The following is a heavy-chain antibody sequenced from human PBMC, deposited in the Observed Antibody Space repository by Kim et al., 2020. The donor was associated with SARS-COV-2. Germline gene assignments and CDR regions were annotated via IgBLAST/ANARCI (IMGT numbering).Heavy chain of an antibody. CDR3: ATVKEDDDYYYYGMDV. Sequence: ASVKVSCKVSGYTLTELSMHWVRQAPGKGLEWMGGFNPEDGETIYAQKFQGRVTMTEDTSTDTAYMDLSSLRSEDTAMYYCATVKEDDDYYYYGMDVWGQGTTVTVSS. CDR1: GYTLTELS. CDR2: FNPEDGET. J-gene: IGHJ6*02. D-gene: IGHD3-3*01. V-gene: IGHV1-24*01.